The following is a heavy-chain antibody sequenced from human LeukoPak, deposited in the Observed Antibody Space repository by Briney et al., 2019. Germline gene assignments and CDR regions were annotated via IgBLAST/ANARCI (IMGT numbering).Heavy chain of an antibody. J-gene: IGHJ4*02. Sequence: GASVKVSCKASGYAFTGYYMHWVRQAPGQGLEWMGWINPNSGGTNYAQKFQGRVTMTRDTSISTAYMELSRLRSDDTAVYYCARLPRAWELLGGSDYWGQGTLVTVSS. CDR3: ARLPRAWELLGGSDY. CDR1: GYAFTGYY. D-gene: IGHD1-26*01. CDR2: INPNSGGT. V-gene: IGHV1-2*02.